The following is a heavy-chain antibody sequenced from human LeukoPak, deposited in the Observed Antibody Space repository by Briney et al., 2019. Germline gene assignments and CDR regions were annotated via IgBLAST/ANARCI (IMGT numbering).Heavy chain of an antibody. Sequence: GGSLRLSCAASGFTFSSYWMSWVRQAPGKGLEWVANIKQDGSEKYYVDSGKGRFTISRDNAKNSLYLQMNSLRAEDTAVYYCARELSNDILTGYSDASDIWGQGTMVTVSS. D-gene: IGHD3-9*01. CDR1: GFTFSSYW. CDR2: IKQDGSEK. V-gene: IGHV3-7*03. CDR3: ARELSNDILTGYSDASDI. J-gene: IGHJ3*02.